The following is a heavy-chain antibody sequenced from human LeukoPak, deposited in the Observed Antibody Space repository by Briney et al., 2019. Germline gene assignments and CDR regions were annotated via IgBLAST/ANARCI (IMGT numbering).Heavy chain of an antibody. Sequence: KPSETLSLTCTVSGGSISSYYWSWIRQPPGKGLEWIGEINHSGSTNYNPSLKSRVTISVDTSKNQFSLKLSSVTAADTAVYYCARGLPRGTGPYFDYWGQGTLVTVSS. J-gene: IGHJ4*02. D-gene: IGHD1-26*01. CDR1: GGSISSYY. V-gene: IGHV4-34*01. CDR2: INHSGST. CDR3: ARGLPRGTGPYFDY.